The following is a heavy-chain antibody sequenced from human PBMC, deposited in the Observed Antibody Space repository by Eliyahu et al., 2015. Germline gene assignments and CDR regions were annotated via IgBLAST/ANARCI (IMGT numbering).Heavy chain of an antibody. CDR2: IKQDGSEK. CDR1: GFXFSXYW. CDR3: ARSYCSSTSCYLNYYYYGMDV. Sequence: EVQLVESGGGLVQPGGSLRXSXAASGFXFSXYWXSWXRQAXGKGLEWVANIKQDGSEKYYVDSVKGRFTXSRDNAKNSLYLQMNSLRAEDTAVYYCARSYCSSTSCYLNYYYYGMDVWGQGTTVTVSS. D-gene: IGHD2-2*01. V-gene: IGHV3-7*01. J-gene: IGHJ6*02.